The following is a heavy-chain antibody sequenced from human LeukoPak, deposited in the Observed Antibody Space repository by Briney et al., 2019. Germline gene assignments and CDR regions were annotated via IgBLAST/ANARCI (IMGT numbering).Heavy chain of an antibody. D-gene: IGHD3-10*01. CDR1: GYTFTSYG. V-gene: IGHV1-18*01. CDR2: ISVYNGNT. CDR3: ARVSHYYGSEIEY. Sequence: ASVKVSCKASGYTFTSYGITWVRQAPGQGLEWMGWISVYNGNTNYAQKVHGRVTMTTDTSTSTAYMELRSLRSDDTAVYYCARVSHYYGSEIEYWGQGTLVTVSS. J-gene: IGHJ4*02.